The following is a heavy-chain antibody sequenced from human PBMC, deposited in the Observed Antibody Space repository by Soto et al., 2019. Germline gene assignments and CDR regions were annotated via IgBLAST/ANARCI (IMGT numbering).Heavy chain of an antibody. CDR2: IKTKTQGETT. V-gene: IGHV3-15*07. Sequence: EVQLVESGGGLVNPGGSLRLSCAASGFSISSAWMNWVRQAPGKGLEWVGRIKTKTQGETTDYPAPVKGRFTISRDDSKNTLYLQMNRLKMEDTAVYYCTTGSVEGYWGQGTLVTVSS. CDR3: TTGSVEGY. J-gene: IGHJ4*02. D-gene: IGHD3-3*01. CDR1: GFSISSAW.